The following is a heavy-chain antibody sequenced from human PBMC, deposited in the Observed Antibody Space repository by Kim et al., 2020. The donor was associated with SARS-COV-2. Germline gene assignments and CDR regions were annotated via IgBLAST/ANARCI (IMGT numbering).Heavy chain of an antibody. CDR1: GFTFSSYA. J-gene: IGHJ4*02. CDR3: ASGEQYSSGWYFDY. V-gene: IGHV3-30*04. Sequence: GGSLRLSCAASGFTFSSYAMHWVRQAPGKGLEWVAVISYDGSNKYYADSVKGRFTISRDNSKNTLYLQMNSLRAEDTAVYYCASGEQYSSGWYFDYLVQG. CDR2: ISYDGSNK. D-gene: IGHD6-19*01.